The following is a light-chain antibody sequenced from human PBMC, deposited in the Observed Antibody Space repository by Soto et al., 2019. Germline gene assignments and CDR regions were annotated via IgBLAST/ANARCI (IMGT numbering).Light chain of an antibody. V-gene: IGKV3D-15*01. CDR3: QQYTGPPTT. CDR1: QTVSSN. Sequence: EVVMTQSPATLSVSPGESATLSCRASQTVSSNVAWYQQRPGQAPRLLIYGASTRAAGIPDRFSGSGSGTDFTLTITRLEPEDSAVYFCQQYTGPPTTFGQGTRLEIK. CDR2: GAS. J-gene: IGKJ5*01.